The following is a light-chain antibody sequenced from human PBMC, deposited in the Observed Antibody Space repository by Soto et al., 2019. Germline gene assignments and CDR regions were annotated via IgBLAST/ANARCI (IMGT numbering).Light chain of an antibody. Sequence: IQMTQSPSSLSASVGDRVTITCQASQDISNSLNWYQQKPGKAPKLLIYDTSTLEPGVPSRFSVSGTATDFTLTISSLQPEDIATYYCQQYDSLPLSFGPGTKVDV. CDR3: QQYDSLPLS. CDR1: QDISNS. V-gene: IGKV1-33*01. CDR2: DTS. J-gene: IGKJ3*01.